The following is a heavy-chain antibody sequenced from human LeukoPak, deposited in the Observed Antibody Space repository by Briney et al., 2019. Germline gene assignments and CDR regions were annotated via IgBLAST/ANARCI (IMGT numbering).Heavy chain of an antibody. CDR1: AHTFTGYY. CDR3: ARLGSSDI. Sequence: ASVKVSCKASAHTFTGYYMHWVRQAPGQGLEWMGWINPNTGATNYAQKFQGRVTMTRDTSLSRAYTKLSSLRSDDTAVYYCARLGSSDIWGQGTMVTVSS. CDR2: INPNTGAT. V-gene: IGHV1-2*02. J-gene: IGHJ3*02. D-gene: IGHD3-16*01.